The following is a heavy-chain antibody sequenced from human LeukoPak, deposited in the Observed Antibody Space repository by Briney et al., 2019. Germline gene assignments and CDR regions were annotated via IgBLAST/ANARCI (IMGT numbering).Heavy chain of an antibody. CDR1: GYTFTGYY. CDR3: ARAQLWLRENAFDI. D-gene: IGHD5-18*01. J-gene: IGHJ3*02. Sequence: GASVKVSCKASGYTFTGYYMHWVRQAPGQGLEWMGWINPNSGGTNYAQKFQGRVTMTRDTSISTAYMELSRLRSDDTAVYYCARAQLWLRENAFDIWGQGTMVTVSS. V-gene: IGHV1-2*02. CDR2: INPNSGGT.